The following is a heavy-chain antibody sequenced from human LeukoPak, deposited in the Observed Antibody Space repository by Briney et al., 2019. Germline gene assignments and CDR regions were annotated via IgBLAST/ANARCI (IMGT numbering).Heavy chain of an antibody. CDR1: GGSISSGGYY. J-gene: IGHJ4*02. CDR3: ARGVYYYDSSGYPLDY. Sequence: SETLSLTCTVSGGSISSGGYYWSWIRQHPGKGLEWIGYIYYSGSTYYNPSLKSRVTISVDTSKNQFSLKLSSVTAADTAVYYCARGVYYYDSSGYPLDYWGQGTLITVSS. V-gene: IGHV4-31*03. D-gene: IGHD3-22*01. CDR2: IYYSGST.